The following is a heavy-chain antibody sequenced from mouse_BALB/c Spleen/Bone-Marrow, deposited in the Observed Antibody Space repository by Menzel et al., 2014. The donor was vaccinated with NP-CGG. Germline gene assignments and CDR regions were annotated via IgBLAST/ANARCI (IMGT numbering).Heavy chain of an antibody. J-gene: IGHJ2*01. Sequence: EVKLMESGGGLVKPGGSLKLSCAASGFTFSDYYMYWVRQTPEKRLEWVATISDSGSYTYYPDSVKGRFTISRDNAKNNLYLQMSSLKSEDTAMYYCARVSYDSFDYWGQGTTLTVSS. D-gene: IGHD2-4*01. CDR2: ISDSGSYT. CDR3: ARVSYDSFDY. CDR1: GFTFSDYY. V-gene: IGHV5-4*02.